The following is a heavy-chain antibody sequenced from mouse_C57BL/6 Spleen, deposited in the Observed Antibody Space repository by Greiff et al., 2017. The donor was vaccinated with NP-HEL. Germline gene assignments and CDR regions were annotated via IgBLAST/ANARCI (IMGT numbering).Heavy chain of an antibody. CDR1: GYTFTSYD. J-gene: IGHJ2*01. Sequence: VQLQQSGPELVKPGASVKLSCKASGYTFTSYDINWVKQRPGQGLEWIGWIYPRDGSTKYNEKFKGKATLTVDTSSSTAYMELLSLTSEDSAVYCCASDYDYDVDYWGQSTTLTVSS. CDR2: IYPRDGST. V-gene: IGHV1-85*01. D-gene: IGHD2-4*01. CDR3: ASDYDYDVDY.